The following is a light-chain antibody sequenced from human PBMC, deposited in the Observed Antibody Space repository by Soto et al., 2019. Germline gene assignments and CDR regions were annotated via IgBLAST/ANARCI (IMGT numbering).Light chain of an antibody. CDR1: SSDVGGYNY. Sequence: LTQPASVSGSPGQSITISCTGTSSDVGGYNYVSWYQQHPGKAPKLMIYDVSNRPSGVSNRFSGSKSGNTASLTISGLQAEDEADYYCSSYTSSSFLYVFGTGTKVTVL. CDR3: SSYTSSSFLYV. V-gene: IGLV2-14*03. CDR2: DVS. J-gene: IGLJ1*01.